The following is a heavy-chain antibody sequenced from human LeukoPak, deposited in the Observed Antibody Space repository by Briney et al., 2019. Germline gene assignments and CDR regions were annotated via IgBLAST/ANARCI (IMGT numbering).Heavy chain of an antibody. D-gene: IGHD5-12*01. CDR3: VKGRGDSGYDASLLDY. Sequence: GGSLRLSCAASGFTFSSYAMHWVRQAPGQGLEYVSAITGNGGSTYYVDSVKGRFTISRDNSKNTLYLQMTSLRPEDTAVYYGVKGRGDSGYDASLLDYWGQGTLVTVSS. V-gene: IGHV3-64D*09. J-gene: IGHJ4*02. CDR2: ITGNGGST. CDR1: GFTFSSYA.